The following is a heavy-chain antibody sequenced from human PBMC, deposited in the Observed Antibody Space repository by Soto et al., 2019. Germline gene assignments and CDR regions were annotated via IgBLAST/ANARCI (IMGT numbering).Heavy chain of an antibody. V-gene: IGHV4-30-2*01. CDR3: ARTPDI. CDR2: IYHSGST. CDR1: GGSISSGGYS. Sequence: QLQLQESGSGLVKPSQTLSLTCAVSGGSISSGGYSWSWIRQPPRKGLGWIGYIYHSGSTYYTPSLKSRVTISVDRTKKQFFLKLSSVTAADTAVYYCARTPDIWGQGTMVTVSS. J-gene: IGHJ3*02.